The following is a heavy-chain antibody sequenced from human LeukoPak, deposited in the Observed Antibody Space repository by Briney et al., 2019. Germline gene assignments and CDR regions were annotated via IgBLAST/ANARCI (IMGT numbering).Heavy chain of an antibody. CDR2: IYSGGST. D-gene: IGHD1-26*01. Sequence: GGSLRLSCAASGFTVSSNYMSWVRQAPGKWLEWVSDIYSGGSTYYADSVKGRFTISRDNSKNTLYLQMNSLRAEDTAVYYCAREASGSFDTIDYWGQGTLVTVSS. V-gene: IGHV3-66*01. CDR1: GFTVSSNY. J-gene: IGHJ4*02. CDR3: AREASGSFDTIDY.